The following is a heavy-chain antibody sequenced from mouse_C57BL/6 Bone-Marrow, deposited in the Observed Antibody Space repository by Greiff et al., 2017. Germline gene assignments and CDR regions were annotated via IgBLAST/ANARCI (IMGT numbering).Heavy chain of an antibody. CDR1: GYAFSSSW. CDR2: IYPGDGDT. CDR3: ARRYYGSRGAMDY. Sequence: VKLQQSGPELVKPGASVKISCKASGYAFSSSWMNWVKQRPGKGLEWIGRIYPGDGDTNYNGKFKGKATLTADKSSSTAYMQLSSLTSEDSAVYFCARRYYGSRGAMDYWGQGTSVTVSS. D-gene: IGHD1-1*01. V-gene: IGHV1-82*01. J-gene: IGHJ4*01.